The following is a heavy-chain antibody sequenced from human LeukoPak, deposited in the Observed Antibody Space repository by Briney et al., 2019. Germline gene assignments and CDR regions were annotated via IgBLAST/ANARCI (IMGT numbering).Heavy chain of an antibody. D-gene: IGHD3-16*01. CDR3: AREGDQGYFDY. Sequence: SETLSLTCTVSGGSISSYYWSWIRQPPGKGLEWIGYIYYSGSTNYNPSLKSRVTISVDTSKNQFSLKLSSVTAADTAVYHCAREGDQGYFDYWGQGTLVTASS. J-gene: IGHJ4*02. V-gene: IGHV4-59*01. CDR1: GGSISSYY. CDR2: IYYSGST.